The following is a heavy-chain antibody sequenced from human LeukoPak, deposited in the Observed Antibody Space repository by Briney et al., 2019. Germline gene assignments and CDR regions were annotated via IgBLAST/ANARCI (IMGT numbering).Heavy chain of an antibody. D-gene: IGHD5-24*01. V-gene: IGHV1-18*01. CDR3: ARDHEVATIIRTFDI. J-gene: IGHJ3*02. Sequence: ASVKVSCKTSGYTFTNYVVTWVRQAPGQGLDWMGWISGFNGRTKYAHKFQDRVTMTRDTSTTTAYMELGSLRSDDTAVYYCARDHEVATIIRTFDIWGQGTMVSVRS. CDR2: ISGFNGRT. CDR1: GYTFTNYV.